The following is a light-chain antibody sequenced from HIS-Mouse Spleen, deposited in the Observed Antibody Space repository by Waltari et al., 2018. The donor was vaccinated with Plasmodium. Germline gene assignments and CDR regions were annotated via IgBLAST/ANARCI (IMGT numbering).Light chain of an antibody. J-gene: IGLJ2*01. V-gene: IGLV2-23*01. Sequence: QSALTQPASVSGSPGQSITISCTGTSSDVGSYNLVSWHQQHPGKAPKLMIYEGSKRPAGVSNRLSGSKSSNTASVTISGRQAEDEADYYCCSYAGSSTHVVFGGGTKLTVL. CDR2: EGS. CDR1: SSDVGSYNL. CDR3: CSYAGSSTHVV.